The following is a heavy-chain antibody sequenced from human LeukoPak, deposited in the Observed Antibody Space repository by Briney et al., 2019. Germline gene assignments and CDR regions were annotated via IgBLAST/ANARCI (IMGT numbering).Heavy chain of an antibody. V-gene: IGHV3-15*01. D-gene: IGHD4-17*01. CDR1: GFTFSNAW. CDR3: TTDDDYGLPLSAFDI. CDR2: IKTKTDGGTT. J-gene: IGHJ3*02. Sequence: RTGGSLRLSCAASGFTFSNAWMGWVRQPPGKGLEWVGRIKTKTDGGTTDYAAPVKGRFTISRDDSKITLYLQMNSLKTEDTAVYYCTTDDDYGLPLSAFDIWGQGAMVTVSS.